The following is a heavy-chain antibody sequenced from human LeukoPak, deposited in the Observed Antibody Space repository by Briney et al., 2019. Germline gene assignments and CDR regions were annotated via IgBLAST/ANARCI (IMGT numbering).Heavy chain of an antibody. J-gene: IGHJ4*02. V-gene: IGHV5-51*01. D-gene: IGHD5-18*01. CDR2: IYPGDSDT. CDR1: GYRFTSYW. Sequence: GESLKISFKGSGYRFTSYWIGWVRPVPGKGREWMGIIYPGDSDTRYSPSFQGQVTISADKSISTAYLQWSSLKASDTAMYYCARQLSGYGYCVDYWGQGTLVTVSS. CDR3: ARQLSGYGYCVDY.